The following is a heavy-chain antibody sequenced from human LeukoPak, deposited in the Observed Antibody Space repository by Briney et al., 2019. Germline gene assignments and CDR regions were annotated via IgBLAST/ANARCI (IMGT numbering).Heavy chain of an antibody. V-gene: IGHV3-23*01. CDR1: GFTFSSYA. CDR2: ISGSGGST. D-gene: IGHD1-26*01. J-gene: IGHJ3*02. Sequence: GGSLRLSCAASGFTFSSYAMSWVRQAPGKGLEWVSAISGSGGSTYYADSVKGRFTISRDNSKNTPYLQMNSLRAEDTAVYYCAKDSGKLLGAFDIWGQGTMVTVSS. CDR3: AKDSGKLLGAFDI.